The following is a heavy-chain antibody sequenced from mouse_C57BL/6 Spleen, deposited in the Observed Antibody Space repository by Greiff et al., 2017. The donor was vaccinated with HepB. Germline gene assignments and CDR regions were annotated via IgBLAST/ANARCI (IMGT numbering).Heavy chain of an antibody. J-gene: IGHJ1*03. D-gene: IGHD2-5*01. CDR1: GYAFSRYW. CDR2: IYPGDGDT. Sequence: QVQLQQSGAELVKPGASVKISCKASGYAFSRYWMNWVKQRPGKGLEWIGQIYPGDGDTNYNGKFKGKAPLTADKSSSTAYLQLSSLTSEDSAVYFCRGYSNYGGYFDVWGTGTTVTGSA. CDR3: RGYSNYGGYFDV. V-gene: IGHV1-80*01.